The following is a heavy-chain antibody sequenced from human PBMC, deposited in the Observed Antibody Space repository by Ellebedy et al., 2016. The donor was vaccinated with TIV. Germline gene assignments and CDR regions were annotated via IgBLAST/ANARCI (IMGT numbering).Heavy chain of an antibody. D-gene: IGHD3-16*01. CDR1: GGSFDPSY. Sequence: MPSETLSLTCAVYGGSFDPSYWSWIRQPTGKGLEWIGEINHSGTTTYNPSLRRRATISLDTSKNEMSLEVTSVTAADTAMYYCVWGSYYDYGGQGTLVSVSS. CDR3: VWGSYYDY. CDR2: INHSGTT. V-gene: IGHV4-34*01. J-gene: IGHJ4*02.